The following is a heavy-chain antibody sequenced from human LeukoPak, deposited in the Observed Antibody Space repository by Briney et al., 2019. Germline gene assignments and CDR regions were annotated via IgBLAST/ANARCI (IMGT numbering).Heavy chain of an antibody. J-gene: IGHJ4*02. Sequence: SETLSLTCAVYGGSFSGYYWSWIRQPPGKGLEWIGEINHSGSTNYNPSLKSRVTISVDTSKNQFSLKLSSVTAADTAVYYCARGPVSRGNTTGGFDYWGQGTLVTVS. D-gene: IGHD4-23*01. V-gene: IGHV4-34*01. CDR3: ARGPVSRGNTTGGFDY. CDR2: INHSGST. CDR1: GGSFSGYY.